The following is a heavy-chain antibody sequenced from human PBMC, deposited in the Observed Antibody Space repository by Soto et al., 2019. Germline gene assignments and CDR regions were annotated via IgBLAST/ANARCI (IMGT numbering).Heavy chain of an antibody. CDR1: GCTFSSYA. CDR2: IIPIFGTA. J-gene: IGHJ5*02. V-gene: IGHV1-69*06. D-gene: IGHD6-13*01. CDR3: ASPAAAGITWFDP. Sequence: SVKVSCKASGCTFSSYAISWVRQAPGQGLEWMGGIIPIFGTANYAQKFQGRVTITADKSTSTAYMELSSLRSEDTAVYYCASPAAAGITWFDPWGQGTLVTVSS.